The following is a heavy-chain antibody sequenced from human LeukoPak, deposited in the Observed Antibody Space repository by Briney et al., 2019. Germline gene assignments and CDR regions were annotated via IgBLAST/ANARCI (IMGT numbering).Heavy chain of an antibody. D-gene: IGHD2-2*01. CDR1: GYTFTDYY. CDR2: INPNSGGT. Sequence: ASVKVSCKASGYTFTDYYIHWVGQAPRQGVEWMAWINPNSGGTYYAQNFHDRITLTRDTSISTAYIELSRLRSDDTAIYYCARANALYCSSTSCLFDYWGQGTLVTVSS. V-gene: IGHV1-2*02. J-gene: IGHJ4*02. CDR3: ARANALYCSSTSCLFDY.